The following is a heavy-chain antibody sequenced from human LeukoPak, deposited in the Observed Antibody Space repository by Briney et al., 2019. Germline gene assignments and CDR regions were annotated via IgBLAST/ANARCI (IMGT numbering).Heavy chain of an antibody. CDR3: ARDWGDCSSTSCYNNWFDP. J-gene: IGHJ5*02. V-gene: IGHV1-3*01. Sequence: NTKYSQKFQGRVTITRDTSASTAYMELSSLRSEDTAVYYCARDWGDCSSTSCYNNWFDPWGQGTLVTVSS. D-gene: IGHD2-2*01. CDR2: NT.